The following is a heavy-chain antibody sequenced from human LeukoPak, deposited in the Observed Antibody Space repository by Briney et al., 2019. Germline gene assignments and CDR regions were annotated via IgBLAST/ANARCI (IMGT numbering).Heavy chain of an antibody. J-gene: IGHJ6*02. V-gene: IGHV3-33*01. CDR1: GFTFSSYG. CDR3: ARETSGGYYYYGMDV. Sequence: GGSLRLSCAASGFTFSSYGMHWVRQAPGKGLEWVADIWFDGKNEHFADSVKGRFTISRDNSKNTMYLQINSLRAEDTAVYYCARETSGGYYYYGMDVWGQGTTVTVSS. CDR2: IWFDGKNE. D-gene: IGHD6-19*01.